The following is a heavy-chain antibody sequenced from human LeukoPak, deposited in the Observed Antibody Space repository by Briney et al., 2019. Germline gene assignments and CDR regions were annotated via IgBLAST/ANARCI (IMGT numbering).Heavy chain of an antibody. CDR3: AKDPSGYCSGGSCYSGWFDP. V-gene: IGHV3-23*01. CDR2: ISGSGGST. J-gene: IGHJ5*02. CDR1: GFTFSSYA. Sequence: GGSLRLSCAAAGFTFSSYAMSWVRQAPGKGLEWVSAISGSGGSTYYADSVKGRFTISRDNSKNTLYLQMNSLRAEDTAVYYCAKDPSGYCSGGSCYSGWFDPWGQGTLVTVSS. D-gene: IGHD2-15*01.